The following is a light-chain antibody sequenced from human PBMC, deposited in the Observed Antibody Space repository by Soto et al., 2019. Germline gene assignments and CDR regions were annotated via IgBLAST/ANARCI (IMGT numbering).Light chain of an antibody. CDR2: RNH. CDR3: AAWDDSLRAVV. CDR1: RSNIGTYA. J-gene: IGLJ2*01. V-gene: IGLV1-44*01. Sequence: QSVLTQSPSASVTPGQRVTISCSGSRSNIGTYAVNWYQQLPGAAPTLLIFRNHQRPSGVPDRLSGSKYGTSASLAISGPQSEDEADYYCAAWDDSLRAVVFGGGTKLTVL.